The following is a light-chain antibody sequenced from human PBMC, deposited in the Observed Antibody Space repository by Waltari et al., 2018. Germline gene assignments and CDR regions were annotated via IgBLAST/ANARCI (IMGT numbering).Light chain of an antibody. Sequence: QSALTQPASVSGSPGQSITIYCTGASSDIGPYNYVSWYHQHPDEAPKLMIYDVNNRPSGVSNRFSGSKSGNTASLTISGLQAEDEADYYCCSYTSSSPYVFGTGTKVTVL. CDR2: DVN. J-gene: IGLJ1*01. CDR3: CSYTSSSPYV. V-gene: IGLV2-14*03. CDR1: SSDIGPYNY.